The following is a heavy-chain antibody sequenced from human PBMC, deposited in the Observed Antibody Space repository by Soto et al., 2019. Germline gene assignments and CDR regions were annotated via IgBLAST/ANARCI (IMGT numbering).Heavy chain of an antibody. CDR1: GFSFSNYW. CDR2: ITNDGSTT. Sequence: EVQLVESGGGLVQPGGSLRLSCEVSGFSFSNYWMHWVRQAPGKGLVWVSRITNDGSTTRDADSVKGRFTISRDNAKNTLYLQMNSLRAEDTAVYYGARDGDGDIPLDHWGRGALVTVSS. V-gene: IGHV3-74*01. CDR3: ARDGDGDIPLDH. J-gene: IGHJ4*02.